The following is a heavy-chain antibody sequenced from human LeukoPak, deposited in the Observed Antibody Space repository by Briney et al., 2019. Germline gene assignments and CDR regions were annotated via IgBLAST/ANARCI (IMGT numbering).Heavy chain of an antibody. CDR2: IYTSGST. CDR1: GGSISSGNYY. CDR3: AGVEWELRHWFDP. V-gene: IGHV4-61*02. D-gene: IGHD1-26*01. J-gene: IGHJ5*02. Sequence: SETLSLTCTVSGGSISSGNYYWSWIRQPAGKGLEWIGRIYTSGSTNYNPSLKSRVTIPVDTSKNQFSLKLSSVTAADTALYYCAGVEWELRHWFDPWGQGTLVTVSS.